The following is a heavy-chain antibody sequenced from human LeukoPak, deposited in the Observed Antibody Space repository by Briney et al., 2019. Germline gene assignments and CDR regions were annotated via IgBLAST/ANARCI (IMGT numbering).Heavy chain of an antibody. CDR1: EYSFTSYW. D-gene: IGHD3-10*01. J-gene: IGHJ4*02. CDR2: IDPSDYYT. Sequence: GESLKISCKGSEYSFTSYWISWVRQMPGKGLEWMGRIDPSDYYTNYSPSFQGHVTISADKSISTAYLQWSSLKASDTAMYYCARHAAYGSGIFDYWGQGTLVTVSS. V-gene: IGHV5-10-1*01. CDR3: ARHAAYGSGIFDY.